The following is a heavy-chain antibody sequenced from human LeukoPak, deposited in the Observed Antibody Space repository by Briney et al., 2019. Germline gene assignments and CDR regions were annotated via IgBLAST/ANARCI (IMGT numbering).Heavy chain of an antibody. J-gene: IGHJ5*02. D-gene: IGHD3-10*01. CDR2: ISWNSGSI. V-gene: IGHV3-9*01. CDR3: AKEGMSFGELLNWFDP. CDR1: GFTFDDYA. Sequence: GGSLRLSCAASGFTFDDYAMHWVRQAPGKGLEWVSGISWNSGSIGYADSVKGRFTISRDNAKNSLYLQMNSPRAEDTALYYCAKEGMSFGELLNWFDPWGQGTLVTVSS.